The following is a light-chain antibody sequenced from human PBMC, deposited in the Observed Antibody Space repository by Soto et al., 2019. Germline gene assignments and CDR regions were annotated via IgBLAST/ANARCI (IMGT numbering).Light chain of an antibody. CDR3: QQGYTKSPLT. Sequence: DIQMDESPSSLSSSVRERFTITCGTSQGINIYLNWYQQKVGEPPRLLIFGASNLQSGVPSRFSGSGVGTHFTLTISSLQAEDFATYYCQQGYTKSPLTFAGGTKVDIK. J-gene: IGKJ4*01. CDR1: QGINIY. CDR2: GAS. V-gene: IGKV1-39*01.